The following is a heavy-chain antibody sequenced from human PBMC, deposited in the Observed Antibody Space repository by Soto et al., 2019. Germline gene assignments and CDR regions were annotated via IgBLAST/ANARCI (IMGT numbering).Heavy chain of an antibody. CDR1: GFSLSTSGVG. V-gene: IGHV2-5*01. Sequence: SGATLVNPTQTLTLTCTFSGFSLSTSGVGVCWVRHPPGKALEWLALVYSNDDKRFSPSLKKRITITKETSKKQVVLTMTNMDPVDTANYYCTHMRGSVLYGMHXWGQGTTVTVS. D-gene: IGHD3-10*01. CDR2: VYSNDDK. CDR3: THMRGSVLYGMHX. J-gene: IGHJ6*02.